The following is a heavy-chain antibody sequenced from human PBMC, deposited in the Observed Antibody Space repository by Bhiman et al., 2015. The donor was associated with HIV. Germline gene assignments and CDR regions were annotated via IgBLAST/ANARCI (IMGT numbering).Heavy chain of an antibody. CDR3: ASYGPRDPFGRRSAQYYYYMDV. CDR1: GFTFVDYG. J-gene: IGHJ6*03. V-gene: IGHV3-20*04. D-gene: IGHD3-16*01. Sequence: EVQLVESGGGMVRPGGSLRLSCAASGFTFVDYGMSWVRQAPGKGLEWVSGINWNGGSTGYADSVKGRFTISRDNARNSLYLQMNSLRAEDTALYYCASYGPRDPFGRRSAQYYYYMDVWGKGTTVTVSS. CDR2: INWNGGST.